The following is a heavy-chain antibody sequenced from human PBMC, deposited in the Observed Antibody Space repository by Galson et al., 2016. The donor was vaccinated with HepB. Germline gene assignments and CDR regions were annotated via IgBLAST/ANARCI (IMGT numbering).Heavy chain of an antibody. D-gene: IGHD1-7*01. V-gene: IGHV3-7*01. Sequence: SLRLSCAASGFSFRSYWMSWVRQAPGKGLEWVAAIKQDGSEAYYVDSVKGRFAISRDNARTSLYLQMNSLRAEDTAVYFCARDTGVSRTDDWSFDLWGRGSQVTVSS. J-gene: IGHJ2*01. CDR3: ARDTGVSRTDDWSFDL. CDR2: IKQDGSEA. CDR1: GFSFRSYW.